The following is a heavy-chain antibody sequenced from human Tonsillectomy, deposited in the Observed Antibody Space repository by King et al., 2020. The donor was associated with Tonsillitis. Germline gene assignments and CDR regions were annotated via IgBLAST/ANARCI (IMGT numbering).Heavy chain of an antibody. J-gene: IGHJ4*02. Sequence: DVQLVESGGGLVKPGGSLRLSCAASGFTFSSYSMNWVRQAPGKGLEWVSSISSSSSYIYYADAVKGRFTISSDNAKNSLYLQMNSLRAEDTAVYYCARDDFWSGYHRSHGYWGQGTLVTVSS. V-gene: IGHV3-21*01. CDR2: ISSSSSYI. CDR1: GFTFSSYS. D-gene: IGHD3-3*01. CDR3: ARDDFWSGYHRSHGY.